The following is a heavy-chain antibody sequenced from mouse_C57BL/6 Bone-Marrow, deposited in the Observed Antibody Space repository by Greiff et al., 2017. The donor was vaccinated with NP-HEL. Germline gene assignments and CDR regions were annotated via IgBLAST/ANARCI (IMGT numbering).Heavy chain of an antibody. J-gene: IGHJ4*01. V-gene: IGHV1-81*01. CDR3: ARFTTVVDYAMDY. Sequence: QVQLQQSGAELARPGASVKLSCKASGYTFTSYGISWVKQRTGQGLEWIGEIYPRSGNTYYNEKFKGKATLTADKSSSTAYMELRSLTSEDSAVYFCARFTTVVDYAMDYWGQGTSVTVSS. CDR2: IYPRSGNT. CDR1: GYTFTSYG. D-gene: IGHD1-1*01.